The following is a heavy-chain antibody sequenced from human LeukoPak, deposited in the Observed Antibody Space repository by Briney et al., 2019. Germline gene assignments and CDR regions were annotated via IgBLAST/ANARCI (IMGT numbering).Heavy chain of an antibody. D-gene: IGHD2-15*01. CDR2: INPGNGDT. V-gene: IGHV1-3*01. CDR3: ARERWHCRVNCYSVYYYALDV. J-gene: IGHJ6*02. CDR1: GYTFTNA. Sequence: ASVKVSFKGSGYTFTNAVHWVRQAPGQRLEWLGWINPGNGDTKYSQNFQGRVTVTSDTSAATAYVELNSLTSEDTAVYYCARERWHCRVNCYSVYYYALDVWGQGTTVTVSS.